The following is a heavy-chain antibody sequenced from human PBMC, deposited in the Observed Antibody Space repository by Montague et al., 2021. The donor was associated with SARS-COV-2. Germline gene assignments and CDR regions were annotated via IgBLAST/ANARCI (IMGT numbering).Heavy chain of an antibody. D-gene: IGHD3-10*01. CDR1: GFTFSSYA. J-gene: IGHJ3*02. CDR2: IINNGGTT. Sequence: SLRLSCAASGFTFSSYAMHWVRQAPGKGLEYVSGIINNGGTTYYANSVKGRFTISRDNSENTLYLQMGSLRGEDMAVYYCARAPMVRGVSPPPIALDIWGRGTMVTVSS. V-gene: IGHV3-64*01. CDR3: ARAPMVRGVSPPPIALDI.